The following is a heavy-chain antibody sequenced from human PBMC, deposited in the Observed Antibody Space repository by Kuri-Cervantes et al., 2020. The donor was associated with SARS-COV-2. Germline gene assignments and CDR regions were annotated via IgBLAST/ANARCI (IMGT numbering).Heavy chain of an antibody. Sequence: GGSLRLSCEASGFIFSDYAMHWVRHAPGKGLVWVSHIDGDGTSIGYADSVKGRFTISRDNAKGTLYLRMNSLRAEDTAMYYCARGDGMDVWGQGTTVTVSS. CDR1: GFIFSDYA. J-gene: IGHJ6*02. CDR3: ARGDGMDV. V-gene: IGHV3-74*01. CDR2: IDGDGTSI.